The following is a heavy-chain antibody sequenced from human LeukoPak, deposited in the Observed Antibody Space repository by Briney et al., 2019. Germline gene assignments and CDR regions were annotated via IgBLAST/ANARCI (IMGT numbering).Heavy chain of an antibody. CDR2: ISYDGSNK. CDR3: ARDEGIAAAGTDY. J-gene: IGHJ4*02. Sequence: PGRSLRLSCAASGFTFSSYAMHWVRQAPGKGLEWVAVISYDGSNKYYADSVKGRFTISRDNSKNTLYLQMNSLRAEDTAVYYCARDEGIAAAGTDYWGQGTLVTVSS. D-gene: IGHD6-13*01. CDR1: GFTFSSYA. V-gene: IGHV3-30-3*01.